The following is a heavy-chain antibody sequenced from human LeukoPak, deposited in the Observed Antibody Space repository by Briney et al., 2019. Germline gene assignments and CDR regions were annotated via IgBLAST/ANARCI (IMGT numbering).Heavy chain of an antibody. CDR2: IYPDESNI. CDR3: ARPPSRGYSSSFEY. Sequence: GESLKISCKGSGYSFPTYWIAWVRQLPGKGLEWMGIIYPDESNIRYSPSFEGQVTISADKSISTAFLQWSSLKASDTAMYYCARPPSRGYSSSFEYWGQGTLVTVSS. V-gene: IGHV5-51*01. D-gene: IGHD2-2*03. J-gene: IGHJ4*02. CDR1: GYSFPTYW.